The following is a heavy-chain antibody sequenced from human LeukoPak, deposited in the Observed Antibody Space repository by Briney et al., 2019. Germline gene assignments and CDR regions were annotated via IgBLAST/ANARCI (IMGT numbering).Heavy chain of an antibody. Sequence: GGSLRLSCAASGFTFSSNWMHWVRQAPGKGLMWVSRINRDGSSTTYADSVKGRFTLSRDNAKNTLYLQMNSLRAEDTAVYYCVEEGGTVDYWGQGTLVTVSS. CDR2: INRDGSST. D-gene: IGHD1-26*01. CDR3: VEEGGTVDY. J-gene: IGHJ4*02. CDR1: GFTFSSNW. V-gene: IGHV3-74*01.